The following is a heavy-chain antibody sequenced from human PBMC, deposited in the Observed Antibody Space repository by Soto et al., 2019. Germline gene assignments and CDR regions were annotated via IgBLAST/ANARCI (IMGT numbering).Heavy chain of an antibody. D-gene: IGHD1-20*01. CDR2: IIPIFGTA. CDR3: ARQHYATGINGKLGPEGWFDP. Sequence: SVKVSCKASGGTFSSYAISWVRQAPGQGLEWMGGIIPIFGTANYAQKFQGRVTITADESTSTAYMELSSLRSEDTAVYYCARQHYATGINGKLGPEGWFDPWGQGTLVTVSS. CDR1: GGTFSSYA. V-gene: IGHV1-69*13. J-gene: IGHJ5*02.